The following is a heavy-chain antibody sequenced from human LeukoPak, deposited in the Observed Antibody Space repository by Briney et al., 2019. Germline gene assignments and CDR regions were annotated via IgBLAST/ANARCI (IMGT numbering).Heavy chain of an antibody. CDR3: ARDVVGAIGAFDI. J-gene: IGHJ3*02. CDR2: IYLYGTT. D-gene: IGHD1-26*01. Sequence: SETLSLTCSVSIGSISSSKWWSWVRQSPVKGLEWIGEIYLYGTTNYNPSFTSRVTMSVDRSRNQFSLKLTSVTAADTAVYYCARDVVGAIGAFDIWGQGTMVTVSS. CDR1: IGSISSSKW. V-gene: IGHV4-4*02.